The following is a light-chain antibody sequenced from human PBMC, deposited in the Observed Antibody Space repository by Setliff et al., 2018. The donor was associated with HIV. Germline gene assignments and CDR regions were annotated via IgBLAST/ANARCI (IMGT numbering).Light chain of an antibody. J-gene: IGLJ1*01. V-gene: IGLV2-8*01. CDR1: SSDIGSHNH. CDR3: CSYSRSSVPYV. CDR2: ELS. Sequence: QSALAQPPSASGSPGQSVAISCTGTSSDIGSHNHVSWYQQYPGKAPKLMIYELSQRPSGVPDRFSGSKSGNTASLTVSGLQAEDEADYYCCSYSRSSVPYVFGSGTKVTVL.